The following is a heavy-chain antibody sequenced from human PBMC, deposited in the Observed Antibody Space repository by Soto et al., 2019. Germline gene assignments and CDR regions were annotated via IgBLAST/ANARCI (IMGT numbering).Heavy chain of an antibody. J-gene: IGHJ6*02. CDR2: INHSGST. D-gene: IGHD2-2*01. CDR3: ARGVVVVPAAMGGGMDV. V-gene: IGHV4-34*01. Sequence: PSETLSLTCAVYGGSFSGYYWSGIRQPPGKGLEWIGEINHSGSTNYNPSLKSRVTISVDTSKNQFSLKLSSVTAADTAVYYCARGVVVVPAAMGGGMDVWGQGTTVTVSS. CDR1: GGSFSGYY.